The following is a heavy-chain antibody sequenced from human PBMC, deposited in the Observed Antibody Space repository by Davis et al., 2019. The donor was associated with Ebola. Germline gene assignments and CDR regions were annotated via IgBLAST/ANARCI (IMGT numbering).Heavy chain of an antibody. J-gene: IGHJ6*02. CDR3: ASGDGRGNSYDMDV. D-gene: IGHD4-23*01. CDR2: INSDGSST. CDR1: GFTFSSYW. Sequence: GESLKISCAASGFTFSSYWMHWVRQAPGKGLVWVSRINSDGSSTSYADSVKGRFTISRDNAKNSLFLQMNSLRAEDTALYYCASGDGRGNSYDMDVWGQGTTVTVSS. V-gene: IGHV3-74*01.